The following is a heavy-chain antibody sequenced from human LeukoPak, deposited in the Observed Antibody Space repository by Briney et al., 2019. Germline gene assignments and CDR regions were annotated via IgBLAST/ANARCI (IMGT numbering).Heavy chain of an antibody. V-gene: IGHV1-69*01. CDR3: ARGDDYVWGSYRYSQSGAFDI. CDR1: GGTLSSYA. J-gene: IGHJ3*02. CDR2: IIPIFGTA. Sequence: GSSVKVSCKASGGTLSSYAISWVRQAPGQGLEWMGGIIPIFGTANYAQKFQGRVTITADESTSTAYMELSSLRSEDTAVYYCARGDDYVWGSYRYSQSGAFDIWGQGTMVTVSS. D-gene: IGHD3-16*02.